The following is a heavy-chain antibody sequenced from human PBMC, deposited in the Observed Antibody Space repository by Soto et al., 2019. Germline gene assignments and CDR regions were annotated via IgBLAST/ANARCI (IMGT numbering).Heavy chain of an antibody. J-gene: IGHJ4*02. CDR2: LKSKTDGGTT. V-gene: IGHV3-15*07. CDR1: GRTFSNAW. CDR3: TTSGVRGVINY. Sequence: EVQLVESGGGLVKPGGSLSLACAASGRTFSNAWMNWVRQAPGKALEWVGRLKSKTDGGTTDYAAPAKGRFTISTDDSKNTLYMQMNSLNTEDTAVYYCTTSGVRGVINYWGQGTLVTVSS. D-gene: IGHD3-10*01.